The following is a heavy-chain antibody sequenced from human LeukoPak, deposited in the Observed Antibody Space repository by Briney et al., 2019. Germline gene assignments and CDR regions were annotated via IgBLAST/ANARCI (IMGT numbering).Heavy chain of an antibody. V-gene: IGHV4-34*01. CDR3: ARERTLGYCSSTSCYSNWYFDL. J-gene: IGHJ2*01. Sequence: PSETLSLTCAVYGGSFSGYYWSWIRQPPGKGLEWIGEINHSGSTNYNPSLKSRVTISVDTSKNQFSLKLSSVTAADTAVYYCARERTLGYCSSTSCYSNWYFDLWGRGTLVTVSS. CDR2: INHSGST. D-gene: IGHD2-2*01. CDR1: GGSFSGYY.